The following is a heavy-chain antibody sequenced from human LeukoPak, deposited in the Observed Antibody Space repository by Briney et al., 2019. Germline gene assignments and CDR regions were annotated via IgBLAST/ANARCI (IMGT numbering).Heavy chain of an antibody. CDR1: GFTFSSYG. CDR3: ARDLRITMIVVAGAGAFDI. D-gene: IGHD3-22*01. CDR2: ISGAGRST. V-gene: IGHV3-23*01. Sequence: GGSLRLSCAASGFTFSSYGMTWVRQAPGKGLEWVSVISGAGRSTYYADSVKGRFTISRDNSKNTLYLQMNSLRADDTAVYYCARDLRITMIVVAGAGAFDIWGQGTMVTVSS. J-gene: IGHJ3*02.